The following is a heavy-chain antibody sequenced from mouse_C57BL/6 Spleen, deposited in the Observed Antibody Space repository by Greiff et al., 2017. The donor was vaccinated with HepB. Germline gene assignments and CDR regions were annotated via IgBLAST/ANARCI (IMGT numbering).Heavy chain of an antibody. CDR2: IEPNSGGT. Sequence: QVQLQQPGAELVKPGASVKLSCKASGYTFTSYWMHWVKQRPGRGLEWIGRIEPNSGGTKYNEKFKSKATLTVDKPSSTAYMQLSSLTSEDSAVYYCARDYSNYDYFDYWGQGTTLTVSS. V-gene: IGHV1-72*01. J-gene: IGHJ2*01. CDR1: GYTFTSYW. D-gene: IGHD2-5*01. CDR3: ARDYSNYDYFDY.